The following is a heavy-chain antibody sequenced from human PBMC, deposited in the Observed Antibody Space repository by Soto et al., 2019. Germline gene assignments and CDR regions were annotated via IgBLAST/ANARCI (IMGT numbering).Heavy chain of an antibody. V-gene: IGHV4-34*01. D-gene: IGHD5-18*01. Sequence: SETLSLTCAAYGGSFSGYYWSWIRQPPGKGLEWIGDINHSGSTNYNPSLKSRVTISVDTSKNQFSLKLSSVTAADTAVYYCARKAAMVLYYYYYYGMDVWGQGTTVTVSS. CDR3: ARKAAMVLYYYYYYGMDV. J-gene: IGHJ6*02. CDR1: GGSFSGYY. CDR2: INHSGST.